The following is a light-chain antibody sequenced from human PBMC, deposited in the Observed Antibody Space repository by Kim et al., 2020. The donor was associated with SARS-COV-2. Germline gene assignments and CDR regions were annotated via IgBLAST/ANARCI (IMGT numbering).Light chain of an antibody. CDR3: QQANSFPLT. CDR1: QYISRW. CDR2: AAS. J-gene: IGKJ4*01. Sequence: DIQMTQSPSSVSASVGDRVTITCRASQYISRWLAWYQQKPGKVPKLLIYAASSFQSGVPSRFSGSTSGTDFTLTISSLQPEDVATYYCQQANSFPLTFGGGTKVDIK. V-gene: IGKV1-12*01.